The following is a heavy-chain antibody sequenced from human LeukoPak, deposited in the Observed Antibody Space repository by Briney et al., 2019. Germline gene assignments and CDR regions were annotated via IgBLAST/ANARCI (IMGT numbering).Heavy chain of an antibody. Sequence: PSETLSLTCTVSGGSISSYYWGWIRQPPGKGLEWIGSIYYSGSTYYNPSLKSRVTISVDTSKDRFSLKVTSVTAADTAVYYCARGLVQDYYYMDVWGKGTTVTVSS. CDR1: GGSISSYY. V-gene: IGHV4-39*01. J-gene: IGHJ6*03. CDR2: IYYSGST. D-gene: IGHD1-1*01. CDR3: ARGLVQDYYYMDV.